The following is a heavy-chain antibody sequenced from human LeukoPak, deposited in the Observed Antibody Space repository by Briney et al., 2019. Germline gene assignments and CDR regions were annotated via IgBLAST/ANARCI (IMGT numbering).Heavy chain of an antibody. Sequence: GGSLRLSCAASGFTVSSNYMSWVRQAPGKGLEWVSVIYSGGSTYYAGSVKGRFTISRDNSKNTLYLQMNSLRAEDTAVYYCARVATAYFDYWGQGSLVTVSS. CDR3: ARVATAYFDY. V-gene: IGHV3-66*01. CDR1: GFTVSSNY. J-gene: IGHJ4*02. CDR2: IYSGGST.